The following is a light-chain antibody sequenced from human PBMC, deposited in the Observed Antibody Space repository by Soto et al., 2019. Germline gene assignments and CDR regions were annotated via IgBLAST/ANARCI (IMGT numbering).Light chain of an antibody. CDR3: QQYKTYSWT. CDR1: QSINSW. CDR2: KAS. V-gene: IGKV1-5*03. Sequence: DIQMTQSPSTLSASVGDRVTITCRASQSINSWLAWYQQKPGRAPKLLIYKASNLESGVPSRFSGSGSGAEFTLTIDSLQPDDFVTYYCQQYKTYSWTFGQGTKVEIK. J-gene: IGKJ1*01.